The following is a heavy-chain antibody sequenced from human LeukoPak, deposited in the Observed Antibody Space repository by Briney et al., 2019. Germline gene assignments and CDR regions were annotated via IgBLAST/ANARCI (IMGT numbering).Heavy chain of an antibody. CDR1: GYTLTELS. J-gene: IGHJ4*02. V-gene: IGHV1-24*01. Sequence: ASVKVSCKVSGYTLTELSMHGVRQAPGKGLEWMGGFDSEDGETIYAQKFQGRVTMTEDTSTDTAYMDLSSLRSEDTAVYYCATVLGGSYVYWGQGTLVTVSS. D-gene: IGHD1-26*01. CDR2: FDSEDGET. CDR3: ATVLGGSYVY.